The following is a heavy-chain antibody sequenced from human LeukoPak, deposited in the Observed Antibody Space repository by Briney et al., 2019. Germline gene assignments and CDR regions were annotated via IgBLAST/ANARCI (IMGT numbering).Heavy chain of an antibody. CDR2: ISGSGGST. Sequence: GGSLRLSCAASGFTFSSCAMSWVRQAPGKGLEWVSAISGSGGSTYYADSVKGRFTISRDNSKNTLYLQMNSLRAEDTAVYYCAKRDAVADFFDYWGQGTLVTVSS. D-gene: IGHD6-19*01. J-gene: IGHJ4*02. CDR3: AKRDAVADFFDY. CDR1: GFTFSSCA. V-gene: IGHV3-23*01.